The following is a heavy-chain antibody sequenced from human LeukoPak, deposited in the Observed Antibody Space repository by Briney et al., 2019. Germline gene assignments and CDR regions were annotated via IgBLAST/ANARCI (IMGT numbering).Heavy chain of an antibody. J-gene: IGHJ4*02. V-gene: IGHV4-39*07. CDR2: IYYSGST. CDR1: GGSISSSSYY. CDR3: ARDWGSIVGATWALY. D-gene: IGHD1-26*01. Sequence: PSETLSLTCTVSGGSISSSSYYWGWIRQPPGKGLEWIGSIYYSGSTYYNPSLKSRVTISVDTSKNQFSLKLSSVTAADTAVYYCARDWGSIVGATWALYWGQGTLVTVSS.